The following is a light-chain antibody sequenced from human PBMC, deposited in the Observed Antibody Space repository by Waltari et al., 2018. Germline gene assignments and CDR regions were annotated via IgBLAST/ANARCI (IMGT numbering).Light chain of an antibody. CDR2: DVR. CDR1: SRDVGVYTC. Sequence: QSALTQPASVSGSPGQSITISCTGTSRDVGVYTCACWYQQYPGKAPKLMLYDVRSRPSGVSNRFSVSKSGNTAALTISGLQAEDEADYYCASYTSSSTWVFGGGTKLTVL. V-gene: IGLV2-14*01. CDR3: ASYTSSSTWV. J-gene: IGLJ3*02.